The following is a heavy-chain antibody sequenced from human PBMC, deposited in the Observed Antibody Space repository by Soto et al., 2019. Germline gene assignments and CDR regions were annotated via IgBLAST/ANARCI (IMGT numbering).Heavy chain of an antibody. CDR1: GFSFAGYA. Sequence: LRLSCAATGFSFAGYALTWVRQAPGKGLEWLSAVSGGGASTYYADSVRGRFSISRDVSGNMIYLQLNRLTAGDTATYYCAKTQTFNGYYGGFDAWGQGTRVTVSS. CDR2: VSGGGAST. CDR3: AKTQTFNGYYGGFDA. D-gene: IGHD3-3*01. V-gene: IGHV3-23*01. J-gene: IGHJ4*02.